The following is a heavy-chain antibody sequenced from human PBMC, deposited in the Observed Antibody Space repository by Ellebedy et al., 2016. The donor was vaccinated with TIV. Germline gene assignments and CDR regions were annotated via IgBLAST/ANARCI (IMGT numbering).Heavy chain of an antibody. Sequence: GGSLRLSCAASGFTFSSYSMNWVRQAPGKGLEWVSSISSSSSYIYYADSVKGRFTISRDNAKNSLYLQMNSLRAEDTALYYCAKGIRFGELLLGYYYMDVWGKGTTVTVSS. CDR3: AKGIRFGELLLGYYYMDV. CDR1: GFTFSSYS. J-gene: IGHJ6*03. V-gene: IGHV3-21*04. CDR2: ISSSSSYI. D-gene: IGHD3-10*01.